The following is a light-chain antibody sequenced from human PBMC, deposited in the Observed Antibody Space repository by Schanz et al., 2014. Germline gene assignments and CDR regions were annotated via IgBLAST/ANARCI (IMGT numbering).Light chain of an antibody. V-gene: IGLV2-14*01. J-gene: IGLJ3*02. Sequence: QSALTQPASVSGSPGQSITISCTGTSSDVGGYNYVSWYQQHPGKAPKLIIYDVSNRPSGVSSRFSGSKSGNTASLTISGLQAEDEADYFCSSYTSTNTPWVFGGGTKLTVL. CDR1: SSDVGGYNY. CDR3: SSYTSTNTPWV. CDR2: DVS.